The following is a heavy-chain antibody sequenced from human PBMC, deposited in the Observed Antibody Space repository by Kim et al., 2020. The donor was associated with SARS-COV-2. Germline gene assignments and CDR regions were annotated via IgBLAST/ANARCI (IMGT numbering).Heavy chain of an antibody. Sequence: SETLSLTCAVYGGSFSGYYWSWIRQPPGKGLEWIGEINHSGSTNYNPSLKSRVTISVDTSKNQFSLKLSSVTAADTAVYYCARGYCTNGVCLRFDPWGQGTLVTVSS. J-gene: IGHJ5*02. D-gene: IGHD2-8*01. CDR2: INHSGST. V-gene: IGHV4-34*01. CDR1: GGSFSGYY. CDR3: ARGYCTNGVCLRFDP.